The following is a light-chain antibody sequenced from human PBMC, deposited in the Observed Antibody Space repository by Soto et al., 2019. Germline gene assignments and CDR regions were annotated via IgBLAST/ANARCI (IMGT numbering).Light chain of an antibody. V-gene: IGKV3-20*01. CDR3: QHYDSARWT. Sequence: TQCPGTLSLSPGERATLSCRASQRRRSRSLAWYQQKPGQAPRLLIYDASRRATGIPDRFSGSGSGTDFSLTISRLEPEDFAVYYCQHYDSARWTFGLGTKVDIK. J-gene: IGKJ1*01. CDR1: QRRRSRS. CDR2: DAS.